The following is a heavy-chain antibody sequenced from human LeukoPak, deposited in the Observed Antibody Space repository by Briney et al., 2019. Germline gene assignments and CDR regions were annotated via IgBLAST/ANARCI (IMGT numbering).Heavy chain of an antibody. CDR3: VTNRPDYGDLNVFDY. J-gene: IGHJ4*02. CDR2: IYYSEST. CDR1: GGSISSGGYF. Sequence: SETLSLTCTVSGGSISSGGYFWSWIRQPPGKGLEWVGYIYYSESTYYSPSLKSRLTMSLDTSKNQFSLKLTSVTAADTAVYYCVTNRPDYGDLNVFDYWGQGTLVTVSS. D-gene: IGHD4-17*01. V-gene: IGHV4-31*03.